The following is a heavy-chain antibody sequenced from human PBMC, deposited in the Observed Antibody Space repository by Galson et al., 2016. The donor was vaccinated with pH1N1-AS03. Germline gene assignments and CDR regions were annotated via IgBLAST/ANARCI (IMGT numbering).Heavy chain of an antibody. CDR1: GFTFTNYL. Sequence: SLRLSCAASGFTFTNYLMTWVRQAPGKGLEWVANIKHDGGEKYYVDSVKGRFTISRDNAKNSLYLQMNSLRLEDTAVYFCARRSRDDGSGYYTDYDYFDLWGQGTLATVSS. CDR3: ARRSRDDGSGYYTDYDYFDL. CDR2: IKHDGGEK. J-gene: IGHJ4*02. V-gene: IGHV3-7*03. D-gene: IGHD3-22*01.